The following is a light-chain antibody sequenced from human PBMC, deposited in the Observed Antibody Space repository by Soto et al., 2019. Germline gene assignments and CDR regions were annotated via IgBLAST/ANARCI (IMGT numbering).Light chain of an antibody. V-gene: IGLV2-8*01. CDR3: SSYAGSPV. CDR1: SSDVGGYNY. J-gene: IGLJ2*01. Sequence: QSALTQPPSASGSPGQSVTISCTGTSSDVGGYNYVSWNQQHPGKAPKLMIYEVSKRPSGVPDRFSGSKSGNTASLTVSGLQAEDEADYYCSSYAGSPVFGGGTKVTVL. CDR2: EVS.